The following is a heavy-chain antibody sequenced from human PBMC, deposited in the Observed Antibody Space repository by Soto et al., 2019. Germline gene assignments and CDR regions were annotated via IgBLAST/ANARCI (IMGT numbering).Heavy chain of an antibody. Sequence: QVQLVQSGAEVKKPGSSVKVSCQASGDTFTSHAINWVRQAPGQGLEWMGGIIPIIATANYAQKFQARVTITADESTSTAYMALRSLRSEDTAVYYCAREVSAAKRSYYYYGLDVWGQGTTVTVSS. V-gene: IGHV1-69*01. CDR2: IIPIIATA. J-gene: IGHJ6*02. D-gene: IGHD2-2*01. CDR3: AREVSAAKRSYYYYGLDV. CDR1: GDTFTSHA.